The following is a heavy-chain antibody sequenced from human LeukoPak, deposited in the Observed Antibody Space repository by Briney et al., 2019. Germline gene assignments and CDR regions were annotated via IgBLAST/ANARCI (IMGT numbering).Heavy chain of an antibody. Sequence: SETLSLTCTVSGGSISRYYWSWIRQPPGKGLEWIGYIYYSGSTNYNPSLKSRVTISVDTSKNQFSPKVSSVTAADTAVYYCARHGEDSSGYLLDHWGQGTLVIVSS. CDR3: ARHGEDSSGYLLDH. CDR2: IYYSGST. V-gene: IGHV4-59*08. J-gene: IGHJ1*01. D-gene: IGHD3-22*01. CDR1: GGSISRYY.